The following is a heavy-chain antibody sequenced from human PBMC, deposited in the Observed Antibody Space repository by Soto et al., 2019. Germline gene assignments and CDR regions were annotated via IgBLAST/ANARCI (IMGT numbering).Heavy chain of an antibody. V-gene: IGHV2-5*02. D-gene: IGHD3-22*01. CDR3: AHSGAYSDSSGHYFVAFDY. CDR2: VYWDDDK. Sequence: QITLKESGPTLVKPTRTLTLTCTFSGFSLTTGEVSVGWIGQPPGKALEWLALVYWDDDKRYNPSLRSRLTITKDTSKDQVVLTMTNMDPVDSATYYCAHSGAYSDSSGHYFVAFDYWAQGTLVTVSS. CDR1: GFSLTTGEVS. J-gene: IGHJ4*02.